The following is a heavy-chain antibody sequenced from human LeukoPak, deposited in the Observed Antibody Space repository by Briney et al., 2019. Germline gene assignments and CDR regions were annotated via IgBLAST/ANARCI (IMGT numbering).Heavy chain of an antibody. Sequence: SETLSLTCTVSGVSINSGDHYWSWIRQPPGKGLEWIGYIYYSGSTYYNPSLKSRVTISVDTSKNQFSLKLSSVTAADTAVYYCARLYYDFWSGYYSYFDYWGQGTLVTVSS. CDR3: ARLYYDFWSGYYSYFDY. CDR2: IYYSGST. J-gene: IGHJ4*02. V-gene: IGHV4-30-4*08. CDR1: GVSINSGDHY. D-gene: IGHD3-3*01.